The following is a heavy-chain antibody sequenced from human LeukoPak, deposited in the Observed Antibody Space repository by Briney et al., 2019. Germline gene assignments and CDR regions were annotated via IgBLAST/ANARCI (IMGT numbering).Heavy chain of an antibody. CDR2: IKKDGSDK. CDR3: ARPGIALAGDY. Sequence: GGSLILSCAASGFIFSDYWMSWVRQPPGKGPEWVANIKKDGSDKYYVDSVKGRFTISRDNAKNTLYLQMNSLRAEDTAVYYCARPGIALAGDYWGQGALVTVSS. CDR1: GFIFSDYW. J-gene: IGHJ4*02. V-gene: IGHV3-7*02. D-gene: IGHD6-19*01.